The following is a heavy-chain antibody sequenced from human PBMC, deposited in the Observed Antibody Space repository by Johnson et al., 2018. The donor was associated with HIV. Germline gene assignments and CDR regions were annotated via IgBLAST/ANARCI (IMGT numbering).Heavy chain of an antibody. CDR3: ARARGDFGSGYPAFDI. CDR1: GFTFSDYY. J-gene: IGHJ3*02. V-gene: IGHV3-11*04. CDR2: IGSGGTPI. Sequence: QMLLVASGGGLVTPGGSLRLSCEASGFTFSDYYMSWISQAPGKGLEWLSYIGSGGTPIYSADSVQGRFTISRDNSKNTLYLQMGSLRAEDMAVYYCARARGDFGSGYPAFDIWGEGTMGTVSS. D-gene: IGHD3-3*01.